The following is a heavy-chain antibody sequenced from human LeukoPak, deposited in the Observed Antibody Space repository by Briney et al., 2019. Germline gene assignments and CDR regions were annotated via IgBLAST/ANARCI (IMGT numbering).Heavy chain of an antibody. V-gene: IGHV1-69*05. D-gene: IGHD3-10*01. CDR2: IIPIFGTA. Sequence: ASVTVSFKSSGGTFSIYAISWVRQAPGQGLEWMGGIIPIFGTANYAQKFQGRVTITTDESTSTAYMELSSLRSEDTAVYYCARVADGSGSLHYYYYYMDVWGKGTTVTVSS. J-gene: IGHJ6*03. CDR3: ARVADGSGSLHYYYYYMDV. CDR1: GGTFSIYA.